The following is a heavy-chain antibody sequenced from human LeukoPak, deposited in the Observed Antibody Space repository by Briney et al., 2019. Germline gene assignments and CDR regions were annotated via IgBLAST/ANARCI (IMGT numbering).Heavy chain of an antibody. Sequence: GGSLRLSCAASGFTFSSYAMSWVRQAPGKGLEWVSAISGSGGSTYYADSVKGRFTISRDNSKNTLYLQMNSLRAEDTAVYYCAKDPSEQWLVRWPYYFDYWGQGTLVTVSS. CDR1: GFTFSSYA. D-gene: IGHD6-19*01. CDR3: AKDPSEQWLVRWPYYFDY. J-gene: IGHJ4*02. V-gene: IGHV3-23*01. CDR2: ISGSGGST.